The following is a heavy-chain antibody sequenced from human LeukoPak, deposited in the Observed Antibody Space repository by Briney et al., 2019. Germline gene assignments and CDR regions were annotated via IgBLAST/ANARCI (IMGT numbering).Heavy chain of an antibody. V-gene: IGHV3-30*18. D-gene: IGHD3-22*01. CDR1: GFSFNTYG. Sequence: GGSLRLSCAASGFSFNTYGMHWVRQGPGKGLGWVAVISYDGSNKWYADSAKGRFTISRDNSKNTLYLQMNSLRPEDTAVYFCAKDLNTYRYDSRDLQHWGQGILVTVSS. CDR3: AKDLNTYRYDSRDLQH. J-gene: IGHJ1*01. CDR2: ISYDGSNK.